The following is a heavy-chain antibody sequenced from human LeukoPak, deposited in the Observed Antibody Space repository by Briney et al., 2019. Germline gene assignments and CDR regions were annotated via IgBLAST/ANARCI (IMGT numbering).Heavy chain of an antibody. CDR3: AKEGRQRPIWFDP. CDR2: IWYDGSNK. D-gene: IGHD6-25*01. CDR1: GFTYSSYG. J-gene: IGHJ5*02. Sequence: PGGSLRLSCAASGFTYSSYGMHWVRQAPGKGLEWVAVIWYDGSNKYYADSVKGRFTISRDNSKNTLYLQMNSLRAEDTAVYYCAKEGRQRPIWFDPWGQGTLVTVSS. V-gene: IGHV3-33*06.